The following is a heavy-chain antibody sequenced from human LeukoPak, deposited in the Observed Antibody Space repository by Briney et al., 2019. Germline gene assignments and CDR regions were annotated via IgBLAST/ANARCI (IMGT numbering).Heavy chain of an antibody. V-gene: IGHV4-61*02. CDR3: ARGGRDCSSTTCSAEYYFDY. CDR2: IYTSEST. D-gene: IGHD2-2*01. CDR1: GGSISSGSYY. Sequence: PSETLSLTCTVSGGSISSGSYYWSWIRQPAGNGLEWIGRIYTSESTNYNPSLKSRVTISVDTSKNQFSLKLSSVTAADTAVYYCARGGRDCSSTTCSAEYYFDYWGQGTLVTVSS. J-gene: IGHJ4*02.